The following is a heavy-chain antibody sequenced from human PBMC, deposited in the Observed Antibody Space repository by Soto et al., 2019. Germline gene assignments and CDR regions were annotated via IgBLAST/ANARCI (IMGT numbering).Heavy chain of an antibody. Sequence: EVQLVESGGGLVKPGGSLRLSCAASGFTFSSYSMNWVRQAPGKGLEWVSSISSSSSYIYYADSVKGRFTISRDYAKNSLDLQMNSLRAEDTAVYYCARDQPGYSYGCGLGYWGQGTLVTVSS. CDR2: ISSSSSYI. CDR1: GFTFSSYS. J-gene: IGHJ4*02. V-gene: IGHV3-21*01. CDR3: ARDQPGYSYGCGLGY. D-gene: IGHD5-18*01.